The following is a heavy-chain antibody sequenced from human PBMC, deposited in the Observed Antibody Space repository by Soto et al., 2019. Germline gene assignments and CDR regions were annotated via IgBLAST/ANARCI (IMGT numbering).Heavy chain of an antibody. J-gene: IGHJ6*02. CDR3: AKPFSFIDHQHYKGMVF. Sequence: PGGSLRLSCAASGFTFRSYGMHWVRQAPGKGLEWVAVISYDGSNKYYADSVKGRFTISRDNSKNTLYLQMNSLRAEDTAVYYCAKPFSFIDHQHYKGMVFRGPGTMV. V-gene: IGHV3-30*18. D-gene: IGHD3-9*01. CDR1: GFTFRSYG. CDR2: ISYDGSNK.